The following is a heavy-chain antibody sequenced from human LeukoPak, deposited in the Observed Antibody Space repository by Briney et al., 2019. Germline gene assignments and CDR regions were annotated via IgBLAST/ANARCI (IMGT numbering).Heavy chain of an antibody. CDR1: GFTFSSYA. CDR2: ISGSGGST. D-gene: IGHD1-26*01. J-gene: IGHJ4*02. CDR3: AKASMPQSSGSYYGGFDY. Sequence: PGGSLRLSCAASGFTFSSYAMGWVRQAPGKGLEWVSAISGSGGSTYYADSVKGRFTISRDNSKNTLYLQMNSLRAEDTAAYYCAKASMPQSSGSYYGGFDYWGQGTLVTVSS. V-gene: IGHV3-23*01.